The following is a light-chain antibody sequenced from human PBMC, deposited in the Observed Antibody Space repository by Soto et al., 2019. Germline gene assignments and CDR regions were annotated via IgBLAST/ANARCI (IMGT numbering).Light chain of an antibody. Sequence: AIQMSRSPSSLSASVGDRVTTTCRASQGIRNDLGWYQQKPGKAPKLLIYAASSLQSGVPSRFSGSGSGTDFTLTISSLQPEDFATYYCLQDYNYPLTFGGGTKVDIK. V-gene: IGKV1-6*01. CDR1: QGIRND. CDR2: AAS. J-gene: IGKJ4*01. CDR3: LQDYNYPLT.